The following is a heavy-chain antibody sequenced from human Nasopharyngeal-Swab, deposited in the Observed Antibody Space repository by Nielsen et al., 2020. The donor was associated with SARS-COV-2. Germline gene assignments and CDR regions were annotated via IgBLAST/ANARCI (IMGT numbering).Heavy chain of an antibody. Sequence: SVKVSCRASGYTFTSYGISWVRQAPGQGLEWMGWISAYNGNTNYAQKLQGRVTMTTDTSTSTAYMELRSLRSDDTAVYYCARDRSYYDFWSGYMDVWGQGTTVTVSS. D-gene: IGHD3-3*01. CDR3: ARDRSYYDFWSGYMDV. CDR2: ISAYNGNT. J-gene: IGHJ6*02. CDR1: GYTFTSYG. V-gene: IGHV1-18*01.